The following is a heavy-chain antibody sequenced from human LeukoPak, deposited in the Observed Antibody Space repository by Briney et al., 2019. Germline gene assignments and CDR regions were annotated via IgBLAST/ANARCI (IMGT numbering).Heavy chain of an antibody. J-gene: IGHJ5*02. CDR2: IYSGGST. Sequence: GGSLRLSCAASGFTVSSNYMSWVRQAPGKGLEWVSVIYSGGSTYYADSVKGRFTISRDNSKNTLYLQMNSLRAEDTAVYYCAREAMVRGARRNNWFDPWGQGTLVTVSS. CDR3: AREAMVRGARRNNWFDP. V-gene: IGHV3-66*01. D-gene: IGHD3-10*01. CDR1: GFTVSSNY.